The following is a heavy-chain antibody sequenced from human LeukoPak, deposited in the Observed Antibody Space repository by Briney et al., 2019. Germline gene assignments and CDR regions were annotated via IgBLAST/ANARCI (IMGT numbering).Heavy chain of an antibody. D-gene: IGHD5-18*01. CDR3: AKEAQIQLWFAY. CDR2: ISYDGSNK. CDR1: GFTFSSYG. V-gene: IGHV3-30*18. Sequence: GGSLRLSCAASGFTFSSYGMHWVRQAPGKGLEGGAVISYDGSNKYYADSVKGRFTISRDNSKNPLYLQMTSLRAEDPAVYYCAKEAQIQLWFAYWGQGTLVTVSS. J-gene: IGHJ4*02.